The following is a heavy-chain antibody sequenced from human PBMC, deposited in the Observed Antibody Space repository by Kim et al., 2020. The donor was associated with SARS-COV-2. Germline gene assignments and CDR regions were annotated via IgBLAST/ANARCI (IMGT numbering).Heavy chain of an antibody. Sequence: LKSRVTISVDTSKNQFSLKLSSVTAADTAVYYCARESPNNKPSRNGAFDIWGQGTMVTVSS. J-gene: IGHJ3*02. V-gene: IGHV4-59*01. CDR3: ARESPNNKPSRNGAFDI. D-gene: IGHD2-8*01.